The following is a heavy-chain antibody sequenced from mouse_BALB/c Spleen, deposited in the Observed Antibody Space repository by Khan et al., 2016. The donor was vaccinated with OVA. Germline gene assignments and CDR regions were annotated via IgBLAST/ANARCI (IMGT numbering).Heavy chain of an antibody. J-gene: IGHJ2*01. CDR3: ARIYGGDFDY. D-gene: IGHD1-1*01. CDR1: GYSITSDYA. CDR2: ISYSGNT. V-gene: IGHV3-2*02. Sequence: EVQLVESGPGLVKPSQSLSLTCTVTGYSITSDYAWNWIRRFPGNKLEWMGYISYSGNTKYNPSLKSRISITRDTSKNQFFLQLNSVTIEDTATYYCARIYGGDFDYWGQGTTLTVSS.